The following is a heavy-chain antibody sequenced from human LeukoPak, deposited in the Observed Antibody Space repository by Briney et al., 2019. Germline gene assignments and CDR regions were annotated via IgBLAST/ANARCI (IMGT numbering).Heavy chain of an antibody. CDR1: GFTFSSYE. D-gene: IGHD6-19*01. J-gene: IGHJ6*03. CDR3: ARVGAVAGTYYYYYMDV. V-gene: IGHV3-48*03. Sequence: PGGSLRLSCAASGFTFSSYEMNWVRQAPGKGLEWVSYISSSGSTIYYADSVKGRFTISRDNAKNSLYLQMNSLRAEDTAVYYCARVGAVAGTYYYYYMDVWGKGTTVTISS. CDR2: ISSSGSTI.